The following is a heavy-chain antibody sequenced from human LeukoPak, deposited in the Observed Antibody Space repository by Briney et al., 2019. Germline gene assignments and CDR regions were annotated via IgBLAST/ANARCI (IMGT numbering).Heavy chain of an antibody. J-gene: IGHJ4*02. CDR1: GGTFSSYA. CDR3: ARQGSYDSSGYYPTHPILC. CDR2: IIPIFGTA. D-gene: IGHD3-22*01. Sequence: SVKVSCKASGGTFSSYAISWVRQAPGQGLEWMGGIIPIFGTANYAQKFQGRVTITADESTSTAYMELSSLRSEDTAVYYCARQGSYDSSGYYPTHPILCWGQGTLVTVSS. V-gene: IGHV1-69*13.